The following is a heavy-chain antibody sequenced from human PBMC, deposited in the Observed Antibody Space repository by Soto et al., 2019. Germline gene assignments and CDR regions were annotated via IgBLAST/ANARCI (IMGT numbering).Heavy chain of an antibody. CDR2: ISYDGGTT. V-gene: IGHV3-15*01. CDR1: GLTFSNYG. CDR3: TTDNWNSFDY. J-gene: IGHJ4*02. Sequence: GGSLRLSCAASGLTFSNYGMHWVRQAPGKGLEWVAVISYDGGTTDYAAPVKGRFTISRDDSKNTLYLQMNSLKTEDTAVYYCTTDNWNSFDYWGQGTLVTVSS. D-gene: IGHD1-20*01.